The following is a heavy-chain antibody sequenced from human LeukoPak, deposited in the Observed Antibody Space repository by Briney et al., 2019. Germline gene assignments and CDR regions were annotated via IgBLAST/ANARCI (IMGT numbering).Heavy chain of an antibody. Sequence: GGSLRLSCAASGFSFSSYAMAWVRQAPGKGLEWVSSIRVSGGTTYYTDSVKGRFTISRDNSKNTLYLQMNTLRAEDTAVYYCARELYSSSWYGNYYYYYGMDVWGQGTTVTVSS. V-gene: IGHV3-23*01. D-gene: IGHD6-13*01. CDR2: IRVSGGTT. J-gene: IGHJ6*02. CDR3: ARELYSSSWYGNYYYYYGMDV. CDR1: GFSFSSYA.